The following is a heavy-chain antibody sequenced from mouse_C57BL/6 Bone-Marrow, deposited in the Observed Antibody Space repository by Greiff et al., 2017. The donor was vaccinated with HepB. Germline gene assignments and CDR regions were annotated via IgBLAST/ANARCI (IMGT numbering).Heavy chain of an antibody. CDR3: ARPYYDYDPAY. J-gene: IGHJ3*01. D-gene: IGHD2-4*01. CDR2: ISSGSSTI. Sequence: EVMLVESGGGLVKPGGSLKLSCAASGFTFSDYGMHWVRQAPEKGLEWVAYISSGSSTIYYADTVKGRFTISRDNAKNTLCLQMTRLRSEDTAMYYWARPYYDYDPAYWGQGTLVTVSA. CDR1: GFTFSDYG. V-gene: IGHV5-17*01.